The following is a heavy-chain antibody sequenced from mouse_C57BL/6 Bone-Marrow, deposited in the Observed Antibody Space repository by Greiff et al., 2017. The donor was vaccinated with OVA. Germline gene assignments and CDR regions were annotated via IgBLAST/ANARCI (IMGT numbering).Heavy chain of an antibody. CDR1: GYTFTSYG. CDR2: IYPRSGNT. V-gene: IGHV1-81*01. D-gene: IGHD1-1*01. CDR3: AREGGYYGSPFAY. Sequence: VQLQQSGAELARPGASVKLSCKASGYTFTSYGISWVKQRTGQGLEWIGEIYPRSGNTYYNEKFKGTATLTADKSSSTAYMELRSLTSEDSAVYFCAREGGYYGSPFAYWGQGTLVTVSA. J-gene: IGHJ3*01.